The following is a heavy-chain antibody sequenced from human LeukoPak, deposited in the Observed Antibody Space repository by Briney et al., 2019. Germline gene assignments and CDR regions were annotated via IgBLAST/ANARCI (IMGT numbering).Heavy chain of an antibody. CDR1: GFNFSNYT. Sequence: SGGSLRLSCAGFGFNFSNYTMNWVRQAPGKGLEWVSSISSGSSYIFYADSVKGRFTISRDNAKNSLYLQMNSLRAEDTAVYYCVREIFYMTGGGFDIWGQGTMVTVSS. J-gene: IGHJ3*02. V-gene: IGHV3-21*01. CDR3: VREIFYMTGGGFDI. CDR2: ISSGSSYI. D-gene: IGHD3-3*01.